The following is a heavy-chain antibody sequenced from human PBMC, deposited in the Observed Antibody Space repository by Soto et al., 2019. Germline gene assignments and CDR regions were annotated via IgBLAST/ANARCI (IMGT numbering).Heavy chain of an antibody. J-gene: IGHJ4*02. CDR2: ISHSGST. Sequence: QLQLQESGSGLVKPSQTLSLTCAVSGGSISSGGYSWSWIRQPPGKGLECIGYISHSGSTYYNPSLKSRVTISLDRSKHQFSLKLSSVPAAATAVYYCARGAAMVDYWGQGTLVSVSS. CDR1: GGSISSGGYS. D-gene: IGHD6-25*01. V-gene: IGHV4-30-2*01. CDR3: ARGAAMVDY.